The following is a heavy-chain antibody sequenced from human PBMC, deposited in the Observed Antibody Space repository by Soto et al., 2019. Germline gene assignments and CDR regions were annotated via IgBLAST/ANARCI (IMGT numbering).Heavy chain of an antibody. CDR1: GFIFSDYS. D-gene: IGHD5-12*01. V-gene: IGHV3-21*01. CDR3: ARELYQSHNNPAYSGSDCGY. Sequence: PGGSLRLSCAASGFIFSDYSMTWVRQAPGKGLEWVSSTFNSGGHKYYADSVKGRFTISRDNAKNSVYLQMNSLRAEDTAVYYCARELYQSHNNPAYSGSDCGYWGQGTLVTVAS. J-gene: IGHJ4*02. CDR2: TFNSGGHK.